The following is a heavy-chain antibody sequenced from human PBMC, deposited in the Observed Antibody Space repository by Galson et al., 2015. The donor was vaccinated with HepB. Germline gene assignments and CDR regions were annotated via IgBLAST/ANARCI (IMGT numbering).Heavy chain of an antibody. D-gene: IGHD3-22*01. CDR2: ISAYNGDT. V-gene: IGHV1-18*04. CDR1: GYTFTSYG. J-gene: IGHJ4*02. CDR3: ARGGSGYGVDFGY. Sequence: SVKVSCKASGYTFTSYGVSWVRQAPGQGLEWMGWISAYNGDTNYAQKLQGRVTMTTDTSTRTAYMDLRGLRSDDTAVYYCARGGSGYGVDFGYWGQGTLVTVSS.